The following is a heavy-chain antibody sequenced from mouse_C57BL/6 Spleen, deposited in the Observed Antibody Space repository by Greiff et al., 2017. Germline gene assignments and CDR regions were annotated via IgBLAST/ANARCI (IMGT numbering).Heavy chain of an antibody. CDR1: GFTFNTYA. V-gene: IGHV10-3*01. D-gene: IGHD1-3*01. J-gene: IGHJ2*01. CDR2: IRSKSSNYET. CDR3: VEERALNYYFDY. Sequence: EVKLMESGGGLVQPKGSLKLSCAASGFTFNTYAMPWVRQAPGKGLEWVARIRSKSSNYETYYADSVKDRFTISRDDSQSMLYLQMNNLKTEDTAKYYCVEERALNYYFDYWGQGTTLTVSS.